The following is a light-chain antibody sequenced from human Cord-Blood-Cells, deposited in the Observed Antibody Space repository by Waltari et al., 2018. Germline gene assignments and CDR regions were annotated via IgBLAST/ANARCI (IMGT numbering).Light chain of an antibody. V-gene: IGLV2-23*01. J-gene: IGLJ1*01. CDR3: CSYAGSSTFYV. CDR1: SSDVGSYNL. Sequence: QSALTQSASVSGSPGQSITISCTGTSSDVGSYNLVSWYQEHPGKAPKLMFYEGSKRPSGGSNRFTGSRCGNTASLTISGLQAEDEADYYCCSYAGSSTFYVFGTGTKVTVL. CDR2: EGS.